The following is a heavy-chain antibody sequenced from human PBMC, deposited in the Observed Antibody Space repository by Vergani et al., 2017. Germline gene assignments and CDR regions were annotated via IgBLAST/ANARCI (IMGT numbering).Heavy chain of an antibody. J-gene: IGHJ5*02. V-gene: IGHV3-30*18. D-gene: IGHD2-2*01. CDR1: GFTFSSYG. CDR2: ISYDGSNK. CDR3: AKGSTSLWINWFDP. Sequence: QVQLVESGGGVVQPGRSLRLSCAASGFTFSSYGMHWVRQAPGKGLEWVAVISYDGSNKYYADSVKGRFTISRANSKNTLYLQMNSLRAEDTAVYYCAKGSTSLWINWFDPWGQGTLVTVSS.